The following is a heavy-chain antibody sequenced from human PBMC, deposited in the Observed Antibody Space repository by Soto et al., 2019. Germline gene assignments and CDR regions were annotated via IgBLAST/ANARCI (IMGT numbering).Heavy chain of an antibody. V-gene: IGHV1-18*04. CDR3: TRDPLCSGGSCHDREYFQH. J-gene: IGHJ1*01. CDR2: ISAYNGNT. D-gene: IGHD2-15*01. Sequence: QVQLVQSGAEVKKPGASVKVSCKASGYTFTSYGISWVRQAPGQGLEWMGWISAYNGNTNYAQKLQGRVTMTTDTSTSTAYMELRSLRSDDSAVSYCTRDPLCSGGSCHDREYFQHWGQGTLVTVSS. CDR1: GYTFTSYG.